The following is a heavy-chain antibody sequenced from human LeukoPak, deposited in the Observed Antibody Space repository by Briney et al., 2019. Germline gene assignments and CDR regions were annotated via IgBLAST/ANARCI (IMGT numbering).Heavy chain of an antibody. D-gene: IGHD3-10*01. J-gene: IGHJ4*02. Sequence: SQTLSRTSAISGESVARKNAVWAWIRQSPSAGLEWLGRTYYRSLCHSDYAVSVRSRININPDTSTNQFSLQLTSLTPEDTATYSYARGWNGLGGFWDYYFDHWGQGALVTVSS. V-gene: IGHV6-1*01. CDR2: TYYRSLCHS. CDR1: GESVARKNAV. CDR3: ARGWNGLGGFWDYYFDH.